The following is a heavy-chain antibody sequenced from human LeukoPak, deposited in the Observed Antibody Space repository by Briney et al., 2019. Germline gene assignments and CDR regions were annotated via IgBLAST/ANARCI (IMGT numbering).Heavy chain of an antibody. CDR1: GFTFSSYS. V-gene: IGHV3-48*02. J-gene: IGHJ6*02. CDR3: ARVDGGDRYYYGMDV. D-gene: IGHD2-21*02. CDR2: ISSSSSTI. Sequence: GVSLRLSCAASGFTFSSYSMNWVRQAPGKGLEWVSYISSSSSTIYYADSVKGRFTISRDNAKNSLYLQMNSLRDEDTAVYYCARVDGGDRYYYGMDVWGQGTTVTVSS.